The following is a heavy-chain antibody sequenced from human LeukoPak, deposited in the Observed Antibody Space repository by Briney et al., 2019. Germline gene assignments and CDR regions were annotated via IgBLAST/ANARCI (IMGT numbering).Heavy chain of an antibody. CDR1: GFTFSNYW. D-gene: IGHD3-3*01. CDR3: ARDTSLNDFWSGYFDY. Sequence: QTGGSLRLSCAASGFTFSNYWMSWVRQAPGKWLEWVANIKQDGSEKYYVDSVKGRFTISRDNAKNSLYLQMNSLRAEDTAVYYCARDTSLNDFWSGYFDYWGQGTLVTVSS. V-gene: IGHV3-7*01. J-gene: IGHJ4*02. CDR2: IKQDGSEK.